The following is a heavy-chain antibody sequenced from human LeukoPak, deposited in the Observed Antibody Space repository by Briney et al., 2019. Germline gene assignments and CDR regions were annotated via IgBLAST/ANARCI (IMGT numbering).Heavy chain of an antibody. CDR1: GFTFSSYS. CDR3: ARDQGGVGY. Sequence: GGSLRLSCAASGFTFSSYSMNWVRQAPGKGLEWVAVILNDGSSKYYADSVKGRFTISRDNAKNSLYLQMNSLRAEDTAVYYCARDQGGVGYWVQGTLVTVSS. V-gene: IGHV3-30*03. J-gene: IGHJ4*02. CDR2: ILNDGSSK. D-gene: IGHD3-16*01.